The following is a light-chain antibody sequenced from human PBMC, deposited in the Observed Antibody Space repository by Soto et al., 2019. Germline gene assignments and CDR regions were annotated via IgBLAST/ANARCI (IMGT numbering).Light chain of an antibody. J-gene: IGKJ1*01. CDR2: DAS. Sequence: IQMTQSPSTLSAAVGDRVTITSLASQSISIWLDWYQQKPGKAPKLLIYDASSLESGVPSRFSGSRSGTEFTLTIGSLQPDDFATYYCQQCYSQPWTFGQGTKVDIK. V-gene: IGKV1-5*01. CDR1: QSISIW. CDR3: QQCYSQPWT.